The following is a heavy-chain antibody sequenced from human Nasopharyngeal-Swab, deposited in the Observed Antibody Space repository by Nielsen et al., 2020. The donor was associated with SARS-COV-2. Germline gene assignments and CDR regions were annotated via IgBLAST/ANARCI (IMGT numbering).Heavy chain of an antibody. V-gene: IGHV1-2*06. J-gene: IGHJ6*02. Sequence: ASVNVSCKGSGYTFTGYYMHWVRQAPGQGLEWMGRLNPNSSGTNNAQRFQGRVTMTRDTSISTAYMELSRLRSDDTAVYYCARDGTRYNWNDYYYYGMDVWGQGTTVTVSS. CDR2: LNPNSSGT. CDR3: ARDGTRYNWNDYYYYGMDV. D-gene: IGHD1-1*01. CDR1: GYTFTGYY.